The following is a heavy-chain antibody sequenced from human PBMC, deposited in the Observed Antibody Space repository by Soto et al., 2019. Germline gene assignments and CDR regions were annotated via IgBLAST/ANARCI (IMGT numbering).Heavy chain of an antibody. CDR2: INSSSSTI. D-gene: IGHD2-15*01. CDR1: GFTFSSYS. J-gene: IGHJ4*02. V-gene: IGHV3-48*01. CDR3: ARGGGCSGGSCNFDY. Sequence: EVQLVESGGGLVQPGGSLRLSCAASGFTFSSYSMNWVRQAPGKGREWVSYINSSSSTIYYADSVKGRFTISRDNAKNALYLQMNSLRAEDTAVYYCARGGGCSGGSCNFDYWGQGTLVTVSS.